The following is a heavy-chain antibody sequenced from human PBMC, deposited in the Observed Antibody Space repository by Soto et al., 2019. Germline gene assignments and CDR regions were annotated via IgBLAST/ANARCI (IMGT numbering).Heavy chain of an antibody. CDR3: ARNETD. CDR1: GYTFTSYA. Sequence: QVQLVQSGAEVKKPGASVKVSCKASGYTFTSYAIHWVRQAPGQSLEWMGWINASNGNTKYSQKLQGRVTITRAISASTPYMELSSLRSEARAVYYCARNETDWGEATLVSVAS. D-gene: IGHD1-1*01. V-gene: IGHV1-3*01. J-gene: IGHJ4*02. CDR2: INASNGNT.